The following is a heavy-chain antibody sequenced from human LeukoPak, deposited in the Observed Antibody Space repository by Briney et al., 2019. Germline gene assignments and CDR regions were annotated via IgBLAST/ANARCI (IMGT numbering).Heavy chain of an antibody. J-gene: IGHJ5*02. D-gene: IGHD6-19*01. V-gene: IGHV4-34*01. CDR2: INHSGST. CDR3: ARGCSSGYSSGWYSDWFDP. Sequence: PSETLSLTCAVYGGSFSGYYWSWIRQPPGKGLEWIGEINHSGSTNYNPSLKSRVTISVDTSKNQFSLKLSSVTAADTAVYYCARGCSSGYSSGWYSDWFDPWDQGTLVTVSS. CDR1: GGSFSGYY.